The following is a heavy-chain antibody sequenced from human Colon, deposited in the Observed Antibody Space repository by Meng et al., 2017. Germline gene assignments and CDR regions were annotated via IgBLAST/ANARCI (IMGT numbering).Heavy chain of an antibody. CDR3: ARSVRLGVAGKSGAY. D-gene: IGHD6-19*01. V-gene: IGHV4-34*01. J-gene: IGHJ4*02. Sequence: QVQLQQWGAGLLKSSEPRSLTCAVYGGSFSGYSWSWIRQPPGKGLEWIGEINHTGNTSYNPSLKSRLTISVDTSKNQFSLNLSSVTAADTALYYCARSVRLGVAGKSGAYWGQGTLVTVSS. CDR2: INHTGNT. CDR1: GGSFSGYS.